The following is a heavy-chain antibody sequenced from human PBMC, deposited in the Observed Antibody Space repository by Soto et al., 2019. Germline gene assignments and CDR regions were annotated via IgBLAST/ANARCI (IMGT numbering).Heavy chain of an antibody. D-gene: IGHD6-13*01. V-gene: IGHV4-31*03. CDR2: IYFSGGT. CDR1: GGFISSGGNY. Sequence: QVQLQESGPGLVKPSQTLSLTCTVSGGFISSGGNYWSWIRQHPGKGLEWIGYIYFSGGTYYNPSLKSRVTMSVDTSKNQFSLKLSSVTAADTAVYYCATGYSSSWDFFHIWGPGTMVTVSS. CDR3: ATGYSSSWDFFHI. J-gene: IGHJ3*02.